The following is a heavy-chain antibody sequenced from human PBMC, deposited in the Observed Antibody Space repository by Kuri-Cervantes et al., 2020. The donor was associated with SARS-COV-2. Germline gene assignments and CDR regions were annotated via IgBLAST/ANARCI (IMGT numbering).Heavy chain of an antibody. J-gene: IGHJ4*02. V-gene: IGHV4-38-2*01. CDR2: IHHAVGT. CDR3: ARGVGGGETFDF. Sequence: SQTLSLTCAVSGYSISSGHYWGWIRQPPGKGLEWIGEIHHAVGTFYTPSLRSRATIFLDTSKNQFSLKLRSVTAADTAMYYCARGVGGGETFDFWGRGTLVTVSS. D-gene: IGHD3-16*01. CDR1: GYSISSGHY.